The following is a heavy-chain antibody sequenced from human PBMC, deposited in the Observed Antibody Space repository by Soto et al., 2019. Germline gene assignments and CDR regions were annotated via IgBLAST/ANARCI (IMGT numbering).Heavy chain of an antibody. D-gene: IGHD3-10*02. CDR1: GGSISSGDYY. Sequence: TLSLTCTVSGGSISSGDYYWSWIRQPPGKGLEWIGYIYYSGGTYYNPSLKSRVTISVDTSKNQFSLKLSSVTAADTAVYYCARRLGSGSYYVIRGQGTLVTVSS. V-gene: IGHV4-30-4*01. J-gene: IGHJ4*02. CDR2: IYYSGGT. CDR3: ARRLGSGSYYVI.